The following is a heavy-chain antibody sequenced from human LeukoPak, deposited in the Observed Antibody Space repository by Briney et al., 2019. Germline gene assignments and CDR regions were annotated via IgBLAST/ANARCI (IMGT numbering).Heavy chain of an antibody. Sequence: PGGSLRLSCAASGFTFSSYAINWVRQAPGQGLEWVSSISGCCGTTYYADSVKGRFTISRDNSKNTLFLQMNSLRVEDTAVYYCAKDREWLSRGYDLEYFDYWGQGTLVTVSS. CDR2: ISGCCGTT. CDR1: GFTFSSYA. D-gene: IGHD5-12*01. J-gene: IGHJ4*02. V-gene: IGHV3-23*01. CDR3: AKDREWLSRGYDLEYFDY.